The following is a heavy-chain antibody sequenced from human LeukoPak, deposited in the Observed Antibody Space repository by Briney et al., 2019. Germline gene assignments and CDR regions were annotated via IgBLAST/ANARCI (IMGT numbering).Heavy chain of an antibody. CDR3: AREWAHTTRESTYCGGDCYFGSYYFDY. Sequence: SVKVSCKASGGTFSSYAISWVRQAPGQGLEWMGGIIPIFGTANYAQKFQGRVTITADESTSTAYMELSSLRSEDTAVYYCAREWAHTTRESTYCGGDCYFGSYYFDYWGQGTLVTVSS. CDR1: GGTFSSYA. D-gene: IGHD2-21*02. J-gene: IGHJ4*02. CDR2: IIPIFGTA. V-gene: IGHV1-69*13.